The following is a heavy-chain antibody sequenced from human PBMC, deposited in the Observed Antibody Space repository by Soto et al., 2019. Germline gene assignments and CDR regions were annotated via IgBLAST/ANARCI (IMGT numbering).Heavy chain of an antibody. J-gene: IGHJ2*01. D-gene: IGHD7-27*01. CDR3: ANDPTGDHPLHWYFDL. V-gene: IGHV3-23*01. CDR1: GFTFSSYA. Sequence: GGSLRLSCAASGFTFSSYAMSWVRQAPGKGLEWVSAISGSGGSTYYADSVKGRFTISRDNSKNTLYLQMNSLRAEDTAVYYCANDPTGDHPLHWYFDLWGRGTLVTVSS. CDR2: ISGSGGST.